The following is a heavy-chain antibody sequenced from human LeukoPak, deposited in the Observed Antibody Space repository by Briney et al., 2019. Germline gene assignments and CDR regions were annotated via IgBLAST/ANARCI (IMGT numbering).Heavy chain of an antibody. CDR3: ARVGDHYHWYFDL. J-gene: IGHJ2*01. CDR2: LYSGGDT. V-gene: IGHV3-53*01. CDR1: GFTVGTKY. Sequence: GGSLRLSCAASGFTVGTKYMNWVRQAPGKGLEWVSILYSGGDTYYADSVKGRFAISRDNSRNTLSLQMNSLRVEDTAVYYCARVGDHYHWYFDLWGRGTLVTVSS. D-gene: IGHD3-10*01.